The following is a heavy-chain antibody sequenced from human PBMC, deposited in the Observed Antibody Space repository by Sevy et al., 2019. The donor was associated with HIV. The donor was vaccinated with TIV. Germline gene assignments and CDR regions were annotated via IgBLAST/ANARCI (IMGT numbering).Heavy chain of an antibody. V-gene: IGHV3-48*01. J-gene: IGHJ6*02. CDR1: GFIFSSYS. D-gene: IGHD3-3*01. CDR3: ARELARDFWSGYPSYYYYGMDV. CDR2: ISSSSSTI. Sequence: GGSLRLSCAASGFIFSSYSMNWVRQAPGKGLEWVSYISSSSSTIYYADSVKGRFTISRDNAKNSLYLQMNSLRAEDTAVYYCARELARDFWSGYPSYYYYGMDVWGQGTTVTVSS.